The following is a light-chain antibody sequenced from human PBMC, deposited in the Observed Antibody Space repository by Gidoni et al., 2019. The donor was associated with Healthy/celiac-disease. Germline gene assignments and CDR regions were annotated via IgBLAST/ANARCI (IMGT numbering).Light chain of an antibody. CDR1: SLRSYY. J-gene: IGLJ2*01. CDR3: NSRDSSGNHPWVV. V-gene: IGLV3-19*01. CDR2: GKN. Sequence: SFDLTQDPAVYVALGQTVRITCQGDSLRSYYASWYQQKPGQAPVLVIYGKNNRPSGIPDRFSGSSSGNTASLTITGAQAEDEADYYCNSRDSSGNHPWVVFGGGTKLTVL.